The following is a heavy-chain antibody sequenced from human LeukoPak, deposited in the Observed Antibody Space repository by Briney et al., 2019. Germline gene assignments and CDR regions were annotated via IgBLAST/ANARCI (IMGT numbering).Heavy chain of an antibody. CDR2: ISESGRST. CDR3: VRGGNTAVVVAASFSDFDY. V-gene: IGHV3-48*03. D-gene: IGHD2-15*01. Sequence: PGGSLRLSCVASGFTFSTYEMNWVRQAPGKGLEWISYISESGRSTYYADSVKGRFTISRDTAKNSLHLQMNSLRAEDTALYYCVRGGNTAVVVAASFSDFDYWGQGTQVTVSS. CDR1: GFTFSTYE. J-gene: IGHJ4*02.